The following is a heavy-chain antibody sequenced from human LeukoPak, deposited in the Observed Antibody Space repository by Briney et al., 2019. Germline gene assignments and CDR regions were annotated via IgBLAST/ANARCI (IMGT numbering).Heavy chain of an antibody. D-gene: IGHD2-21*01. Sequence: ASVKVSCKASGYTFTGYYMHWVRQAPGQGLEWMGWINPNSGGTNYAQKFQGRVTMTRDTSISTAYMELSRLRSDDTAVYYCARELLVVRAFDIWGQGTMVTVSS. CDR3: ARELLVVRAFDI. J-gene: IGHJ3*02. CDR1: GYTFTGYY. CDR2: INPNSGGT. V-gene: IGHV1-2*02.